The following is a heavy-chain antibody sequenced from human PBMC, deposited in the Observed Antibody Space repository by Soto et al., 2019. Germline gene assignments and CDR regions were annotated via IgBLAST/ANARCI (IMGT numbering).Heavy chain of an antibody. V-gene: IGHV4-61*08. CDR2: GSYSRTT. Sequence: SETLSLTYTVSGGAVSSGAFYWSLIRQPPGNGLEWVGIGSYSRTTNYKTSLKSRRTITIANSRRQISLKVSSLTAADTAVYYCGRGATVTQFGYWGRGNLGTGSS. J-gene: IGHJ4*02. CDR3: GRGATVTQFGY. D-gene: IGHD4-17*01. CDR1: GGAVSSGAFY.